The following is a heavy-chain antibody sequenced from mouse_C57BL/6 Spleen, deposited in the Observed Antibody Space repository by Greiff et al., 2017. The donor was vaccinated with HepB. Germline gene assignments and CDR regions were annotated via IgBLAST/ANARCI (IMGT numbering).Heavy chain of an antibody. Sequence: VQLQQSGPGLVKPSQSLSLTCSVTGYSITSGYYWNWIRQFPGIKLEWMGYISYDGSNNYNPSLKNRISITRDTSKNQFFLMLNSVTTEDTATYYCARGDYDDEGFDYWGQGTTLTVSS. D-gene: IGHD2-4*01. CDR3: ARGDYDDEGFDY. CDR1: GYSITSGYY. V-gene: IGHV3-6*01. CDR2: ISYDGSN. J-gene: IGHJ2*01.